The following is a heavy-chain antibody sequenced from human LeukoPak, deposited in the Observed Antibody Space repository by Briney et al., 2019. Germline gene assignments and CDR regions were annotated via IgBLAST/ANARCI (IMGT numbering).Heavy chain of an antibody. D-gene: IGHD2-2*01. J-gene: IGHJ3*02. V-gene: IGHV1-18*04. CDR2: ISAYNGNT. CDR3: ARVGNDKTGGIVVGNPFDI. Sequence: ASVKVSCKASGYTFTSYGISWVRQAPGQGLEWMGWISAYNGNTNYAQKLQGRVTMTTDTSTSTAYMELRSLRSDDTAVYYCARVGNDKTGGIVVGNPFDIWGQGTMVTVSS. CDR1: GYTFTSYG.